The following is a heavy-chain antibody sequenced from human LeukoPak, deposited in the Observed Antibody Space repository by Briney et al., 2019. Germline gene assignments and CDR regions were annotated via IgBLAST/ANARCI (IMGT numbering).Heavy chain of an antibody. CDR1: GGTFSSYA. J-gene: IGHJ5*02. CDR3: AKNKRWVVGVAATHSDWFDP. V-gene: IGHV1-69*04. D-gene: IGHD2-15*01. CDR2: IIPILGIA. Sequence: ASVKVSCKASGGTFSSYAISWVRQAPGQGLEWMGRIIPILGIANYAQKFQGRVTITADKSTSTAYMELSSLRSEDTAVYYCAKNKRWVVGVAATHSDWFDPWGQGTLVTVSS.